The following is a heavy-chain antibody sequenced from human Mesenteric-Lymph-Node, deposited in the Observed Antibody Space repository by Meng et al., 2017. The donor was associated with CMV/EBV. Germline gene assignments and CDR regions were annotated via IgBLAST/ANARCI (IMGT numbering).Heavy chain of an antibody. D-gene: IGHD1-26*01. Sequence: GESLKISCAASGFTFSSYAMSWVRQAPGKGPEWVANIKQDGSEKYYVDSVKGRFTISRDNAKNSLYLQMNSLRAEDTAVYYCARDSIGSLDYWGQGTLVTVSS. CDR3: ARDSIGSLDY. CDR2: IKQDGSEK. J-gene: IGHJ4*02. CDR1: GFTFSSYA. V-gene: IGHV3-7*03.